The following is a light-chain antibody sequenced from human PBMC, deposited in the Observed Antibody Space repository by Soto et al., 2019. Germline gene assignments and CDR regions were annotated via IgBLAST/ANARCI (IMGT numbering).Light chain of an antibody. CDR2: HAS. J-gene: IGKJ1*01. V-gene: IGKV1-5*01. CDR3: QQYNSYS. CDR1: QSINNL. Sequence: DVQMTQSPSTLSASVGDRVTITCRASQSINNLLAWYQQKPGTAPKVLIYHASNLQSGVPSRFSGSGSGTEFTLTISSLQPDDFATYYCQQYNSYSFGQGTKVDI.